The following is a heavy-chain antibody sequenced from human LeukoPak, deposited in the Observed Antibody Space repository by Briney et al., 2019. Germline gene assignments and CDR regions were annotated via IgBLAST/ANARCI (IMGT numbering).Heavy chain of an antibody. V-gene: IGHV3-53*01. CDR2: IYSGGST. CDR1: RFTVSSNY. Sequence: GGSLRLSCAASRFTVSSNYMSWVRQAPGKGLEWVSVIYSGGSTYYADSVKGRFTISRDNSKNTLYLQMNSLRAEDTAVYYCARGAGVFDYWGQGTLVTVSS. J-gene: IGHJ4*02. CDR3: ARGAGVFDY. D-gene: IGHD6-13*01.